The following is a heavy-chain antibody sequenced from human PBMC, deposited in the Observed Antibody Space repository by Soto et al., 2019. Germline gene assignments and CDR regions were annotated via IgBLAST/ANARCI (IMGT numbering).Heavy chain of an antibody. CDR3: ASQSSGYAHAFDI. CDR1: GYTFTGYY. CDR2: INPNSGGT. J-gene: IGHJ3*02. D-gene: IGHD3-22*01. Sequence: ASVKVSCKASGYTFTGYYMHWVRQAPGQGLEWMGWINPNSGGTNYAQKFQGWVTMTRDTSISTAYMELSRLRSDDTAVYYCASQSSGYAHAFDIWGQGTMVIVSS. V-gene: IGHV1-2*04.